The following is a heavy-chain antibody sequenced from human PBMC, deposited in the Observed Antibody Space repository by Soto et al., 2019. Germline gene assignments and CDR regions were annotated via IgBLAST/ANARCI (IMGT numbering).Heavy chain of an antibody. J-gene: IGHJ6*02. CDR2: IIPIFGTA. CDR1: GGTFSGYA. V-gene: IGHV1-69*13. CDR3: ARVQPEIAAPTIYYYCGMDV. Sequence: KEPGASVKVSCKASGGTFSGYAISWVRQAPGQGLEWMGGIIPIFGTANYAPKFQGRVTITADESTSTAYMELSSLRSEDTAVYYCARVQPEIAAPTIYYYCGMDVWGQGTTVTVSS. D-gene: IGHD6-13*01.